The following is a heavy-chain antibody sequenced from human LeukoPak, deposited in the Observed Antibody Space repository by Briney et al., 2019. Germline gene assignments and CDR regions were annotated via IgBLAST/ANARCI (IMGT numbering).Heavy chain of an antibody. CDR3: ARDRSYDSSGYHHDAFDI. J-gene: IGHJ3*02. CDR1: GGSISSSNW. D-gene: IGHD3-22*01. Sequence: SETLSLTCAVSGGSISSSNWWSWVRQPPGRGLEWIGEIYHSGSTNYNPSLKSRATISVDKSKNQFSLKLSSVTAADTAVYYCARDRSYDSSGYHHDAFDIWGQGTMVTVSS. CDR2: IYHSGST. V-gene: IGHV4-4*02.